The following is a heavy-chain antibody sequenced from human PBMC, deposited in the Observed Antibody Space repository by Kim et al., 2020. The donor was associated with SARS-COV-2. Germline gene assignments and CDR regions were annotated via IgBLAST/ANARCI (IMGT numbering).Heavy chain of an antibody. CDR2: INHSGST. D-gene: IGHD3-10*01. CDR1: GGSFSGYY. J-gene: IGHJ6*02. Sequence: SETLSLTCAVYGGSFSGYYWSWIRQPPGKGLEWIGEINHSGSTNYNPSLKSRVTISVDTSKNQFSLKLSSVTAADTAVYYCARGRAPKYYYGSGLRNYYYYYGMDVWGQGTTVTVSS. CDR3: ARGRAPKYYYGSGLRNYYYYYGMDV. V-gene: IGHV4-34*01.